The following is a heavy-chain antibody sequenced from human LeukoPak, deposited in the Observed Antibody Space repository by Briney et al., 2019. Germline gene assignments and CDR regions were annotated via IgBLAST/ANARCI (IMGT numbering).Heavy chain of an antibody. Sequence: GGSLRLSCAASGFTFSSYGMHWVRQAPGKGLEWVAVIWYDGSNKYYADSVKGRFTISRDNSKNTLYLQMNSLRAEDTAVYYCASNKAPGIAAAGKGPFDYWGQGTLVTVSS. V-gene: IGHV3-33*01. CDR1: GFTFSSYG. J-gene: IGHJ4*02. CDR3: ASNKAPGIAAAGKGPFDY. CDR2: IWYDGSNK. D-gene: IGHD6-13*01.